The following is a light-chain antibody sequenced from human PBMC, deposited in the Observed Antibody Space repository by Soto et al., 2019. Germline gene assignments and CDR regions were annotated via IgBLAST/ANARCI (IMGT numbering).Light chain of an antibody. CDR2: LDSDGSH. J-gene: IGLJ2*01. Sequence: QTVVTQSPSASASLGASVKLTCTLSSGHSSYAIAWHQQQPEKGPRYLMKLDSDGSHTNWDAIPDRFSGSSSGAERYLTISGLQSEDEADYYCQTWGTGIHVVFGGGTKLTVL. V-gene: IGLV4-69*01. CDR1: SGHSSYA. CDR3: QTWGTGIHVV.